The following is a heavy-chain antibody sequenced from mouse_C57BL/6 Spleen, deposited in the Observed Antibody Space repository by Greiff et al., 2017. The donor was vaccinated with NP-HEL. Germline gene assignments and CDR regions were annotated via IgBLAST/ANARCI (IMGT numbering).Heavy chain of an antibody. CDR2: IYPGDGDT. CDR1: GYAFSSSW. Sequence: QVQLQQSGPELVKPGASVKISCKASGYAFSSSWMNWVKQRPGKGLEWIGRIYPGDGDTNYNGKFKGKATLTADKSSSTAYMQLSSLTSEDSAVYFCARSLFITTVAVMDYWGQGTSVTVSS. CDR3: ARSLFITTVAVMDY. V-gene: IGHV1-82*01. J-gene: IGHJ4*01. D-gene: IGHD1-1*01.